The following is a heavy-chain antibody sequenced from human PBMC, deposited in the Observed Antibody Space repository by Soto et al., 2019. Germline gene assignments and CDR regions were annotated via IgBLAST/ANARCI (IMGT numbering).Heavy chain of an antibody. D-gene: IGHD4-17*01. V-gene: IGHV4-59*01. CDR2: IYYSGST. CDR3: ARDPDGDYYFDY. CDR1: GGSISSYY. Sequence: SETLSLTCTVSGGSISSYYWSWIRQPPGKGLEWIGYIYYSGSTNYNPSLKSRVTISVDTSKNQFSLKLSSVTAADTAVYYCARDPDGDYYFDYWGQGTLVTVSS. J-gene: IGHJ4*02.